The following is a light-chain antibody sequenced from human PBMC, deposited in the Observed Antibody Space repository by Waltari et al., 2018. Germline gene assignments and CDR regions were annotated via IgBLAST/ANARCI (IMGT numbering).Light chain of an antibody. Sequence: QSALTQPASVSGSPGQSITISCTGTSSDVGGYYYVSWYQQQPGKAPKLMIYDVSKLPSGVXXRXSGSKSGNTASLTISGLQAEDEADYYCCSYAGSSTFVFGTGTKVTVL. V-gene: IGLV2-23*02. CDR2: DVS. J-gene: IGLJ1*01. CDR3: CSYAGSSTFV. CDR1: SSDVGGYYY.